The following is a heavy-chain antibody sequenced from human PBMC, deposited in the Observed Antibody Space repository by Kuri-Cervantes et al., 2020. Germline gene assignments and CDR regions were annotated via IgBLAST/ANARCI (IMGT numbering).Heavy chain of an antibody. J-gene: IGHJ3*02. CDR3: ASTIEKYYYDSSGYYAFDI. CDR1: GYTFTGYY. D-gene: IGHD3-22*01. CDR2: INPNSGGT. Sequence: ASVKVSCKASGYTFTGYYMHWVRQAPGQGLEWMGWINPNSGGTNYAQKFQGRVTMTRDTSISTAYMELSSLRSEDTAVYYCASTIEKYYYDSSGYYAFDIWGQGTMVTVSS. V-gene: IGHV1-2*02.